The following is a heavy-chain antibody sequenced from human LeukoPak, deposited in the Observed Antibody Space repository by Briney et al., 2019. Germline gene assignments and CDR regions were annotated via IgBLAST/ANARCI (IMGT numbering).Heavy chain of an antibody. CDR2: IRYDGSNK. J-gene: IGHJ6*03. CDR1: GFTFSSYG. V-gene: IGHV3-30*02. D-gene: IGHD1-1*01. Sequence: GGSLRLSCAASGFTFSSYGIHWVRQAPGKGLEWVAFIRYDGSNKYHADSVKGRFTISRDNSKNTVYLQMNSLRAEDTAVCFCAKEYGYDYNYFYSMDVWGKGTTVTTSS. CDR3: AKEYGYDYNYFYSMDV.